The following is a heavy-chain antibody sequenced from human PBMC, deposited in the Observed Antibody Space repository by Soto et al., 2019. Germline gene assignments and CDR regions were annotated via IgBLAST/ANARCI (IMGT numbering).Heavy chain of an antibody. V-gene: IGHV3-72*01. CDR1: GLTLSDYH. D-gene: IGHD3-10*01. CDR3: ARDVSGSQYAI. J-gene: IGHJ3*02. CDR2: TRNRANSYTT. Sequence: PGGSLRLSCAVSGLTLSDYHMDWVRQAPGKGLEWVGRTRNRANSYTTDYAASVKGRFTISRDDSKNSLYLQMNSLKTEDTAVYYCARDVSGSQYAIWGQGTMVTVSS.